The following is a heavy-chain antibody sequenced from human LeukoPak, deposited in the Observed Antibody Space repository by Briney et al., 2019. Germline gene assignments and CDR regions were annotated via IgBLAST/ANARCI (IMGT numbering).Heavy chain of an antibody. V-gene: IGHV3-33*08. Sequence: PGRSLRLSCAASGFTFSSYAMHWVRQAPGKGLEWVAVIWYDGSNKYYADSVKGRFTISRDNSKNTLYLQMNSLRAEDTAVYYCAREYYYDSSGLFDYWGQGTLVTVSS. J-gene: IGHJ4*02. CDR3: AREYYYDSSGLFDY. CDR1: GFTFSSYA. D-gene: IGHD3-22*01. CDR2: IWYDGSNK.